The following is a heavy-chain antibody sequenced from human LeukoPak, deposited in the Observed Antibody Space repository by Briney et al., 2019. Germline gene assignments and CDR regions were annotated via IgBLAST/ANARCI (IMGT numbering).Heavy chain of an antibody. V-gene: IGHV4-59*01. CDR1: GGSFSGYY. J-gene: IGHJ3*02. D-gene: IGHD3-22*01. CDR3: ARDDNAFDI. CDR2: IYYSGST. Sequence: SETLSLTCAVYGGSFSGYYWSWIRQPPGKGLEWIGYIYYSGSTNYNPSLKSRVTISVDTSKNQFSLKLSSVTAADTAVYYCARDDNAFDIWGQGTMVTVSS.